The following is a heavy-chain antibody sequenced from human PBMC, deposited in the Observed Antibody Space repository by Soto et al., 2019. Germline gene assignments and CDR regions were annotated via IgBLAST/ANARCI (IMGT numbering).Heavy chain of an antibody. D-gene: IGHD1-26*01. J-gene: IGHJ6*02. CDR1: GYTFTSYG. V-gene: IGHV1-18*04. CDR2: ISAYNGNT. Sequence: ASVKVSCKASGYTFTSYGISWVRQAPGQGLEWMGWISAYNGNTNYAQKLQGRVTMTTDTSTSTAYMELWSLRSDDTAVYYCARDFSGSYYYYGMDVWGQGTTVTVSS. CDR3: ARDFSGSYYYYGMDV.